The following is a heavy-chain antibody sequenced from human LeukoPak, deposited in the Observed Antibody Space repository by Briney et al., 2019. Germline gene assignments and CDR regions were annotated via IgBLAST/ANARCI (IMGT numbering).Heavy chain of an antibody. CDR3: ARVSPNTVTTLQYFDH. Sequence: GGSLRLSCAASGFTFDDYAMHWVRQAPGKGLEWVSGISWNSGSIGYADSVKGRFTISRDNAKNSLYLQMNSLRAEDTAVYYWARVSPNTVTTLQYFDHRGQGTLVTVSS. D-gene: IGHD4-17*01. CDR2: ISWNSGSI. V-gene: IGHV3-9*01. J-gene: IGHJ4*02. CDR1: GFTFDDYA.